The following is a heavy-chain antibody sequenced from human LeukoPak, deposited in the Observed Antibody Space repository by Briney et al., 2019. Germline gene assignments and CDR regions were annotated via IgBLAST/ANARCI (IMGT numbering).Heavy chain of an antibody. V-gene: IGHV4-39*01. CDR1: GGSISSSSYY. CDR2: IYYSGST. J-gene: IGHJ4*02. D-gene: IGHD3-10*01. CDR3: AKGYYYGSGSYDY. Sequence: SETLSRTCTVSGGSISSSSYYWGWIRQPPGKGLEWIGTIYYSGSTYYNPSLKSRVTISVDTSKNQFSLKLSSVTAADTAVYYCAKGYYYGSGSYDYWGQGTLVTVSS.